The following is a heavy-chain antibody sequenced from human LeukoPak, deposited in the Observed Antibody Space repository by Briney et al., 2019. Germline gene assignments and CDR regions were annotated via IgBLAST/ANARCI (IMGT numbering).Heavy chain of an antibody. D-gene: IGHD1-7*01. V-gene: IGHV3-15*04. J-gene: IGHJ6*02. Sequence: GGSLRLSCAASGFTFNYAWMSWVRQVPGKGLEWVGQTVSEIDGGTADYATPVKGRFTISRDDSKSTLYLQMNSLKIEDTAVYYCTTDEDWNYARKDVWGQGATVIVSS. CDR1: GFTFNYAW. CDR3: TTDEDWNYARKDV. CDR2: TVSEIDGGTA.